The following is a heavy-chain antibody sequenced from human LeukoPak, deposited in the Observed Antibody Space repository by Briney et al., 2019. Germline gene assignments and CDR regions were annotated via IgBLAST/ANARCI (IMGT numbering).Heavy chain of an antibody. D-gene: IGHD3-9*01. CDR1: GGSISSSSYY. Sequence: TSETLSLTCTVSGGSISSSSYYWGWLRQPPGKGLEWIGSIYYSGSTYYNPSLKSRVNISEDTSKNQFSLKLSSVTAADTAVYYCARVLYYDILTGGYYYYMDVWGKGTTVTVSS. CDR3: ARVLYYDILTGGYYYYMDV. V-gene: IGHV4-39*07. J-gene: IGHJ6*03. CDR2: IYYSGST.